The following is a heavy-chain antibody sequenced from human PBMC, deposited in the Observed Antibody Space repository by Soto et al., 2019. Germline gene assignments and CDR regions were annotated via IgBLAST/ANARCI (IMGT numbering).Heavy chain of an antibody. V-gene: IGHV4-4*02. D-gene: IGHD1-20*01. Sequence: QVQLQESGPGLVKPSGTLSLTCTVSGVSISSHDWWTWVRQPPGKGLEWIGESHQSGNTNYNSSLESRVTIPVDKSKNQFSLRLSSVTVADTAVYSCATRDNMKFYWGQGTLVTVSS. CDR2: SHQSGNT. CDR3: ATRDNMKFY. CDR1: GVSISSHDW. J-gene: IGHJ4*02.